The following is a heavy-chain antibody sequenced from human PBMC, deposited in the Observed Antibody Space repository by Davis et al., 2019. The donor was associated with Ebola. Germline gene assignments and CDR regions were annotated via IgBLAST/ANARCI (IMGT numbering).Heavy chain of an antibody. CDR1: GGTFSSYA. Sequence: ASVKVSCKASGGTFSSYAISWVRQAPGQGLEWMGWINPNSGGTNYAQKFQGWVTMTRDTSISTAYMELSRLRSDDTAVYYCARDLYPSGSYGSFDYWGQGTLVAVSS. V-gene: IGHV1-2*04. J-gene: IGHJ4*02. CDR2: INPNSGGT. D-gene: IGHD1-26*01. CDR3: ARDLYPSGSYGSFDY.